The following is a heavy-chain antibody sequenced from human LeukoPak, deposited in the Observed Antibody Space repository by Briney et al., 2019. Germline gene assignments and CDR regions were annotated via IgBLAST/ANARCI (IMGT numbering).Heavy chain of an antibody. Sequence: GGSLRLSCTASGFTFSDYYMPWIRQAPGKGLEWISYMSSSGDTIYYADSVKGRFTISRDNAKNTLYLQMNSLRAEDTAVYYCAKGRVLLWFGELLEGYWGQGTLVTVSS. V-gene: IGHV3-11*01. J-gene: IGHJ4*02. CDR2: MSSSGDTI. CDR1: GFTFSDYY. CDR3: AKGRVLLWFGELLEGY. D-gene: IGHD3-10*01.